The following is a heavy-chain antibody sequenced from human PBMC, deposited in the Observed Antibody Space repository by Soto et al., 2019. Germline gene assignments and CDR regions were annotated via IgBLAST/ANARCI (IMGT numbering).Heavy chain of an antibody. CDR3: AREGAVLLWFGEPGGSGFDP. CDR1: GYTFSSYD. V-gene: IGHV1-18*01. Sequence: QVQLVQSGAEVKKPGASVKVSCKASGYTFSSYDISWVRQAPGQGLEWMGWISTYNGNTNYAQKLQGRVTMTKDTSTSTAYMELRSLRSDDTAVYYCAREGAVLLWFGEPGGSGFDPWGQGTLVTVSS. CDR2: ISTYNGNT. D-gene: IGHD3-10*01. J-gene: IGHJ5*02.